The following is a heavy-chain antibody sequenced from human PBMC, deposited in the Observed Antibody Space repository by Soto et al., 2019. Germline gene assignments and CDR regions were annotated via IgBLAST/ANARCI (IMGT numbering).Heavy chain of an antibody. CDR3: VRVLKSIGWDNDVFDI. CDR2: IDTYGSAT. CDR1: GFSLSGYW. J-gene: IGHJ3*02. Sequence: GGSLRLSCAASGFSLSGYWMHWVRQAPGKGLVWVSRIDTYGSATKYADSVEGRFSISKDNAENTLYLQMNNLRADDMAVYYCVRVLKSIGWDNDVFDIWGQGTMVTVSS. D-gene: IGHD6-19*01. V-gene: IGHV3-74*01.